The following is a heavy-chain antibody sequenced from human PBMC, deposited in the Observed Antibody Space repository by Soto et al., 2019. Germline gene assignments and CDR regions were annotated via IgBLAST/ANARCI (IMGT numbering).Heavy chain of an antibody. CDR2: IKQDGSEE. CDR3: ARPLGWRDAFDI. J-gene: IGHJ3*02. D-gene: IGHD6-19*01. Sequence: VGSLRLSCAASGFTFSNYWMSWVRQAPGKGLEWVANIKQDGSEEYYVDSVKGRFTTSRDSAKNSVYLQMNSLRAEDTAVYYCARPLGWRDAFDIWGQGTMVTVSS. V-gene: IGHV3-7*01. CDR1: GFTFSNYW.